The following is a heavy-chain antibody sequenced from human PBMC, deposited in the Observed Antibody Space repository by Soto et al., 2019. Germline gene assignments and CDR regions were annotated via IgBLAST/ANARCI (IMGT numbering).Heavy chain of an antibody. Sequence: GGSLRLSCAASGFTCSNYGMHWVRQAPGKGLECVAIRWHDGNNKYYADSVRGRFIISRDNSKNRLYLQMNSLRAEDTAVYYCASDLVGSSDSYGLDVGGQGTPVTVSS. V-gene: IGHV3-33*01. CDR2: RWHDGNNK. CDR1: GFTCSNYG. CDR3: ASDLVGSSDSYGLDV. D-gene: IGHD1-26*01. J-gene: IGHJ6*02.